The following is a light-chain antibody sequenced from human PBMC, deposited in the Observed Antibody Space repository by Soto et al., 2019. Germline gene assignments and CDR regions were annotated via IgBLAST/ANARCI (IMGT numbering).Light chain of an antibody. Sequence: DIVMTQSPDSLAVSLGERATINCKSSQSVLYSSNNKNYLAWYQQKPGQPPKLLIYWASTRESGVPDRFSGSGSGTEFTLTISSLQAEDVAVYYCQQYYDAPQTFGQGTKVEIK. CDR2: WAS. CDR3: QQYYDAPQT. J-gene: IGKJ1*01. V-gene: IGKV4-1*01. CDR1: QSVLYSSNNKNY.